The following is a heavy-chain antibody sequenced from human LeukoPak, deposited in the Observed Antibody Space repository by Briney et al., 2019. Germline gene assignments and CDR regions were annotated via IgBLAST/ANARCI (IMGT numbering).Heavy chain of an antibody. D-gene: IGHD2-15*01. CDR2: IAWNSGSM. CDR3: ARESGLYCSGGSCYFDY. CDR1: GFTFDDHA. J-gene: IGHJ4*02. V-gene: IGHV3-9*01. Sequence: GGSLRLSCAASGFTFDDHAMHWVRQAPGKALEWVSGIAWNSGSMAYADSVKDRFTISRDNAKNSLYLQMNSLRAEDTAVYYCARESGLYCSGGSCYFDYWGQGTLVTVSS.